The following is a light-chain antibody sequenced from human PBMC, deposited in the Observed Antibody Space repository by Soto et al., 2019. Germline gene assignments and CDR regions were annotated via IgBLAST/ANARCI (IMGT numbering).Light chain of an antibody. V-gene: IGLV2-14*01. CDR3: CSYTTSNTRQIV. Sequence: QSALTQPASVSGSAGQSITISCTGTSSDVGGYNYVSWYQQHPGKAPKCMIYDVSNRPSGVSNRFSGSKSGNTASLTISGLQAEDEADYYCCSYTTSNTRQIVFGTGTKLTVL. CDR2: DVS. CDR1: SSDVGGYNY. J-gene: IGLJ1*01.